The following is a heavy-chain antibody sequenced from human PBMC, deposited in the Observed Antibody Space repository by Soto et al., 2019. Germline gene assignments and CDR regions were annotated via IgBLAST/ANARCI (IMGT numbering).Heavy chain of an antibody. J-gene: IGHJ4*02. CDR3: AKGGTSYYDSSGYSGY. Sequence: EVQLLESGGGLVQPGGSLRLSCAASGFTFSSYAMSWVRQAPGKGLEWVSTIRASGSSSYYTDSVKGRFTISRDNSKNTLYLQMNSLSADDTALYYCAKGGTSYYDSSGYSGYWGQGTLVTVSS. CDR2: IRASGSSS. D-gene: IGHD3-22*01. CDR1: GFTFSSYA. V-gene: IGHV3-23*01.